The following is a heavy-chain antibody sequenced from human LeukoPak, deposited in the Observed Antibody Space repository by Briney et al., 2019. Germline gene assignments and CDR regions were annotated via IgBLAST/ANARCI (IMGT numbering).Heavy chain of an antibody. J-gene: IGHJ4*02. CDR2: INHSGST. CDR3: ARGEGIDYGAHFAY. D-gene: IGHD4-17*01. V-gene: IGHV4-34*01. Sequence: SETLSLTCAVYGGSFSGYYWSWIRQPPGKGLEWIGEINHSGSTNYNPSLKSRVTISVDTSKNQFSLKLSSVTAADTAVYYCARGEGIDYGAHFAYWGQGTLVTVSS. CDR1: GGSFSGYY.